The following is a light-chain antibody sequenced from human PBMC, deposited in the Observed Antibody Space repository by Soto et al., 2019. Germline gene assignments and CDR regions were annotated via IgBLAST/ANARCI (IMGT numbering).Light chain of an antibody. CDR1: SSDVGGYHY. CDR3: SSYTSSSTYV. J-gene: IGLJ1*01. Sequence: QSALTQPAAVSGSPGQSITISCTGTSSDVGGYHYVSWYQQHPGKAPKLMIYEVSNRPSGVSNRFSGSKSGNTASLTISGLQAEDEADYYCSSYTSSSTYVVGTGTKVTVL. V-gene: IGLV2-14*01. CDR2: EVS.